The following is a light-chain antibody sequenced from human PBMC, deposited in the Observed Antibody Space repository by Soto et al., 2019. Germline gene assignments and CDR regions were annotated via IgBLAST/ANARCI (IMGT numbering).Light chain of an antibody. J-gene: IGKJ2*01. CDR2: GAS. CDR3: QQYNNWPYT. V-gene: IGKV3-15*01. CDR1: QSGSST. Sequence: EIVMTQSPSTLSVSSGERATLFCRASQSGSSTLAWYQQQPGQAPRLLLYGASVRAPGIPARFSGGGSGTDFTLTISNLQSEDFAIYYCQQYNNWPYTFGQGTKVDIK.